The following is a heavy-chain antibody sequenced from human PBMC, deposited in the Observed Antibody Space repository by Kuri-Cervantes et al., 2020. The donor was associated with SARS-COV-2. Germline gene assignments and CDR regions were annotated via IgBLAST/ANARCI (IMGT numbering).Heavy chain of an antibody. V-gene: IGHV4-39*01. J-gene: IGHJ4*02. CDR1: GGSISSSSSYF. CDR2: IYYTGST. CDR3: ARHGLRYYGSGSLTTFDY. D-gene: IGHD3-10*01. Sequence: SETLSLTCTVSGGSISSSSSYFWGWIRQPPGSGLEFIGNIYYTGSTYYNPSLQSRVTISVDTSKKQFSLKLSSVTAADTAVYYCARHGLRYYGSGSLTTFDYWGQGTLVTVSS.